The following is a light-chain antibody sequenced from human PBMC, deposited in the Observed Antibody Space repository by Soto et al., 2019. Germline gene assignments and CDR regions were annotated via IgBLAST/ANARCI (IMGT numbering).Light chain of an antibody. CDR1: SSDVGAYKY. Sequence: QSALTQPRSVSGSPGQSVTISCTGTSSDVGAYKYVSWYRHHTGKAPKLMTYDVSKRPPGVPDRFSGSKSGNTASLTISGLQAEDEADYYCCSYAGSYAVVFGGGTQLTVL. CDR2: DVS. CDR3: CSYAGSYAVV. V-gene: IGLV2-11*01. J-gene: IGLJ2*01.